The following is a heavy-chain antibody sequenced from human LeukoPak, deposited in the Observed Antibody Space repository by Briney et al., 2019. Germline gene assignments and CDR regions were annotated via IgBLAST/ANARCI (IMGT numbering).Heavy chain of an antibody. CDR3: ARAPSISDYTSTWPPHFDY. J-gene: IGHJ4*02. V-gene: IGHV4-59*01. D-gene: IGHD6-13*01. Sequence: SETLSLTCTVSGGSISSYYWSWIRQPPGKGLEWIGYIDFIGSANYNPSLKSRVTISVDTSNNHFSLRLTSVTAADTAFYYCARAPSISDYTSTWPPHFDYWGQGSLVTVSS. CDR2: IDFIGSA. CDR1: GGSISSYY.